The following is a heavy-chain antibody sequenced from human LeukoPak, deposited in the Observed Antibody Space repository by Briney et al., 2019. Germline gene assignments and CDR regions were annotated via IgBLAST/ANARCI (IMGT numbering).Heavy chain of an antibody. V-gene: IGHV4-30-2*01. J-gene: IGHJ3*02. CDR1: GGSISSGGYS. CDR2: IYHSGST. D-gene: IGHD3-22*01. Sequence: SQTLSLTCAVSGGSISSGGYSWSWIRQPPGRGLEWIGYIYHSGSTYYNPSLKSRVTISVDRSKNQFSLKLSSVTAADTAEYYCARSSRYYDSSGYYSDAFDIWGQGTMVTVSS. CDR3: ARSSRYYDSSGYYSDAFDI.